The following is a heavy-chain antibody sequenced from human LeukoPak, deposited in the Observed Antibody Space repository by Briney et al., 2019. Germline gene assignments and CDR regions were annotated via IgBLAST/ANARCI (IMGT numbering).Heavy chain of an antibody. V-gene: IGHV3-21*01. CDR1: GFTFSTYT. CDR3: GSMVREGEDY. J-gene: IGHJ4*02. CDR2: ITSSSSYI. D-gene: IGHD3-10*01. Sequence: GGSLRLSCAASGFTFSTYTMNWVRQAPGKGLEWVSSITSSSSYIYYADSVKGRFTISRDNAKNSLYLQMNSLRAEDTAVYYCGSMVREGEDYWGQGTLVTVSS.